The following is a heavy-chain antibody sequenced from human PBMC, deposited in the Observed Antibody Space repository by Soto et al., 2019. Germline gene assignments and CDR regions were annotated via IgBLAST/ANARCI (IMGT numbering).Heavy chain of an antibody. Sequence: PSETLSLTCSFSGDSVTSHYLTWIRQSPEKGLEWIGYMHYTGLSHYNPSLKSRLTISVDRSKNQFTLQLTSVTVADTAVYYCPPPYGNSWFDYWGQGTLVTVSS. V-gene: IGHV4-59*02. J-gene: IGHJ4*02. CDR3: PPPYGNSWFDY. D-gene: IGHD3-10*01. CDR1: GDSVTSHY. CDR2: MHYTGLS.